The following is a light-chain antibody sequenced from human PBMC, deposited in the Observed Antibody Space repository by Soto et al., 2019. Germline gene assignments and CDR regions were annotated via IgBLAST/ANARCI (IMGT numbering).Light chain of an antibody. V-gene: IGKV3-11*01. CDR2: DAS. J-gene: IGKJ4*01. CDR1: QSVSSY. CDR3: QQRSNWPPLA. Sequence: EIVLTQSPATLSLSPGERATLSCRASQSVSSYLAWYQQKPGQAPRLLIYDASNRATGIPARFSGSGSATDFTPTISSLEPQDVAVYYCQQRSNWPPLAFGGGTKVEIK.